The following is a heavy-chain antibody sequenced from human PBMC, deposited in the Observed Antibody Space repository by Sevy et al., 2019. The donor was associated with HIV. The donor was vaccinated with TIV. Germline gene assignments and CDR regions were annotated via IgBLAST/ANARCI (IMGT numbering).Heavy chain of an antibody. CDR1: GFSFNSYA. CDR3: ARRGGGYSYGYYFDY. D-gene: IGHD5-18*01. Sequence: GGSLRLSCAASGFSFNSYAMHWVRQAPGKGPEWVAVISYEGSNKYYADSVRGRFTISRDNSNNILYLQMNSLRPDDTAVYFFARRGGGYSYGYYFDYWGQGTLVTVSS. J-gene: IGHJ4*02. V-gene: IGHV3-30-3*01. CDR2: ISYEGSNK.